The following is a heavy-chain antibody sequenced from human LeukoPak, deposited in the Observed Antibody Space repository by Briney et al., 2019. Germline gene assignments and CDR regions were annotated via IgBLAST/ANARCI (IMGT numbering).Heavy chain of an antibody. CDR2: IYYSGST. CDR3: ARAPRQTGDFDY. CDR1: GGSISSSSYY. J-gene: IGHJ4*02. D-gene: IGHD7-27*01. V-gene: IGHV4-39*07. Sequence: SETLSLTCTVSGGSISSSSYYWGWIRQPPGKGLEWIGSIYYSGSTYYNPSLKSRVTISVDRSKNQFSLKLSSVTAADTAVYYCARAPRQTGDFDYWGQGTLVTVSS.